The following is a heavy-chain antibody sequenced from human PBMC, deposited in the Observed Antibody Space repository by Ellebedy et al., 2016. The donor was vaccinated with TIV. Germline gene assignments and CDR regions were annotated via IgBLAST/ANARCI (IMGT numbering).Heavy chain of an antibody. J-gene: IGHJ4*02. V-gene: IGHV4-4*02. CDR2: IYHSGST. D-gene: IGHD3-10*01. Sequence: SETLSLTXAVSGGSISSSNWWSWVRQPPGKGLEWIGEIYHSGSTNYNPSLKSRVTISVDKSKNQFSLKLSSVTAADTAVYYCARGAGSEKWIVDYWGQGTLVTVSS. CDR3: ARGAGSEKWIVDY. CDR1: GGSISSSNW.